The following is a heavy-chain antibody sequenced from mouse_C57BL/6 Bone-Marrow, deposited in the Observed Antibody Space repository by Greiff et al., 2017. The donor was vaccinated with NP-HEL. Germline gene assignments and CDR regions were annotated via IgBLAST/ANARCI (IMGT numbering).Heavy chain of an antibody. CDR2: ISDGGSYT. J-gene: IGHJ3*01. CDR3: AREGSNWVFAY. D-gene: IGHD4-1*02. V-gene: IGHV5-4*01. CDR1: GFTFSSYA. Sequence: EVKLVESGGGLVKPGGSLKLSCAASGFTFSSYAMSWVRQTPEKRLEWVATISDGGSYTYYPDNVKGRFTISRDNAKNNLYLQMSHLKSEDTAMYYCAREGSNWVFAYWGQGTLVTVSA.